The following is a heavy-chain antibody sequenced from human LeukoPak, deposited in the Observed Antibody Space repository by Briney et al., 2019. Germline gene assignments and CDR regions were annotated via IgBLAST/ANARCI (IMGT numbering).Heavy chain of an antibody. J-gene: IGHJ6*03. CDR3: ARVSGSYYGGYYYYYMDV. D-gene: IGHD1-26*01. CDR1: GGFISSSSYY. CDR2: IYYSGST. Sequence: SETLSLTCTVSGGFISSSSYYWGWIRQPPGKGLEWIGSIYYSGSTYYNPSLKSRVTISVDTSKNQFSLKLSSVTAADTAVYYCARVSGSYYGGYYYYYMDVWGKGTTVTVSS. V-gene: IGHV4-39*07.